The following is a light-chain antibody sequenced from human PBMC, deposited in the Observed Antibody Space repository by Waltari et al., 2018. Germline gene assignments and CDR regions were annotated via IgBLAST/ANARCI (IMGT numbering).Light chain of an antibody. J-gene: IGLJ1*01. CDR2: DVS. CDR1: SNDVGFSNF. CDR3: SSYTNSDTLFHV. V-gene: IGLV2-14*03. Sequence: QSALTQPASVSGSPGQSTNISCTGTSNDVGFSNFVSWHQQHPGQRPKLMIFDVSYRPSGVSNRFSGSKSGNTASLTISGLQAEDEADYYCSSYTNSDTLFHVFGSGTKVIVL.